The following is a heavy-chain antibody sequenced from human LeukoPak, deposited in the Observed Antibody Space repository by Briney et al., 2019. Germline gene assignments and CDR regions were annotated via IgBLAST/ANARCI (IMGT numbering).Heavy chain of an antibody. V-gene: IGHV3-7*01. CDR3: ARDLRYFDWLPDAFDI. J-gene: IGHJ3*02. CDR2: IKQDGSDK. Sequence: GGSLRLSRAASGFTLSSYWMSWVRQAPGKGLEWVANIKQDGSDKYYVDSVKGRFTISRDNAKNSLHLQMNSLRAEDTAVYYCARDLRYFDWLPDAFDIWGQGTMVTVSS. CDR1: GFTLSSYW. D-gene: IGHD3-9*01.